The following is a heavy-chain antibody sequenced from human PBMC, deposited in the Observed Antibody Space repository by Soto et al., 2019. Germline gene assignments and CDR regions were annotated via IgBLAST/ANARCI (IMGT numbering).Heavy chain of an antibody. CDR2: IYYSGST. D-gene: IGHD3-16*02. CDR1: GGSISSSSYY. J-gene: IGHJ4*02. V-gene: IGHV4-39*01. Sequence: SETLSLTCTVSGGSISSSSYYWGWIRQPPGKGLEWIGSIYYSGSTYYNPSLKSRVTISVDTSKNQFSLKLSSVTAADTAVYYCARHHIMITFGGVIGIGYFDYWGQGTLVTVSS. CDR3: ARHHIMITFGGVIGIGYFDY.